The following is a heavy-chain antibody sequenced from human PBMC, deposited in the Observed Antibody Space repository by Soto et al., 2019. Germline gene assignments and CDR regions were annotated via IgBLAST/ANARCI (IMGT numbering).Heavy chain of an antibody. CDR1: GVSFSGYY. J-gene: IGHJ4*02. V-gene: IGHV4-34*01. CDR2: INHSGST. Sequence: PSETLSLTCAVYGVSFSGYYWGWIRQPPGKGLEWIGEINHSGSTNYNPSLKSRVTISVDTSKNQFSLKLSSVTAADTAVYYCARGLKTGTPYYFDYWGQGTLVTVSS. D-gene: IGHD1-1*01. CDR3: ARGLKTGTPYYFDY.